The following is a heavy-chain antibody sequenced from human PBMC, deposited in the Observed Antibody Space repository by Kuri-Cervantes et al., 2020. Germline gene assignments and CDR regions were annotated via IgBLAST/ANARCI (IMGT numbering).Heavy chain of an antibody. V-gene: IGHV1-69*05. CDR2: IIPIFGTA. CDR1: GGTFSSYA. J-gene: IGHJ4*02. Sequence: SVKVSCKASGGTFSSYAISWVRQAPGQGLEWMGGIIPIFGTANYAQKFQGRATITTDESTSTAYMELSSLRSEDTAVYYCARVVTYYYDSSGYFGARSFDYWGQGTLVTVSS. D-gene: IGHD3-22*01. CDR3: ARVVTYYYDSSGYFGARSFDY.